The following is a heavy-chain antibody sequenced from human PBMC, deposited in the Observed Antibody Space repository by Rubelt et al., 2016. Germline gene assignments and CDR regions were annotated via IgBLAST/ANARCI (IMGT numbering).Heavy chain of an antibody. J-gene: IGHJ6*02. CDR1: DGFISSSYY. Sequence: QLQLQESGPGLVKPSETLSLTCTASDGFISSSYYWGWIRQPPGKGLEWIGSISYSGTTYSNPALKSRVPISVDTSKNQFSLKRSSVTVAATAVYYCARQEIQLFGADGMDVWGQGTTVTVSS. CDR3: ARQEIQLFGADGMDV. CDR2: ISYSGTT. D-gene: IGHD1-1*01. V-gene: IGHV4-39*07.